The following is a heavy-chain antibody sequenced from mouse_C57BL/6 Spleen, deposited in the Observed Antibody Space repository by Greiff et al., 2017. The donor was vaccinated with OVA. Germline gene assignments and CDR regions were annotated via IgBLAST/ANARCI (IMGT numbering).Heavy chain of an antibody. Sequence: VMLVESGPGLVAPSQSLSITCTVSGFSLTSYGVSWVRQPPGKGLEWLGVIWGDGGTNYHSAPISSLSISKDNSKSQVILKLNSLQTNDTATYDCAKAGGNDYCDYWGQGATLTVAS. CDR1: GFSLTSYG. J-gene: IGHJ2*01. CDR3: AKAGGNDYCDY. V-gene: IGHV2-3*01. D-gene: IGHD1-1*02. CDR2: IWGDGGT.